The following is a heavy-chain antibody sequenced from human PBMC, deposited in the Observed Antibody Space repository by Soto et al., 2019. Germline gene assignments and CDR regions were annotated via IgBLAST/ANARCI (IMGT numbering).Heavy chain of an antibody. V-gene: IGHV3-30-3*01. D-gene: IGHD1-26*01. CDR3: ARDRNIVGATTGSSYYYYGMDV. CDR2: ISYDGSNK. CDR1: GFTFSSYA. J-gene: IGHJ6*02. Sequence: QVQLVESGGGVVQPGRSLRLSCAASGFTFSSYAMHWVRQAPGKGLEWVAVISYDGSNKYYADSVKGRFPISRDNSKNTLYLQMNSLRAEDTAVYYCARDRNIVGATTGSSYYYYGMDVWGQGTTVTVSS.